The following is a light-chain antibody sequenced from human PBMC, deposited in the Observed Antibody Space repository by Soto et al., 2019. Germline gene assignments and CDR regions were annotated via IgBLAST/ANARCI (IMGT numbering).Light chain of an antibody. V-gene: IGKV3-11*01. CDR2: DAS. Sequence: EIVLTQSPATLSLSPGERATLSCRASQSVSSYLAWYQQKPGQAPRLLIYDASNRATGIPARFSGSGSGTDFTLTISSLEPEDFAVYYCQKRSNWPLFGGGTNVDIK. CDR3: QKRSNWPL. J-gene: IGKJ4*01. CDR1: QSVSSY.